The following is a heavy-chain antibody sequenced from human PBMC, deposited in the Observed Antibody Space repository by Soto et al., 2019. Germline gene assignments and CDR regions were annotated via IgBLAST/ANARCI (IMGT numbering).Heavy chain of an antibody. J-gene: IGHJ3*01. CDR3: ARTSSLAAAG. CDR2: IKQDGSDK. D-gene: IGHD6-13*01. V-gene: IGHV3-7*01. CDR1: GFTFSSSW. Sequence: EVQLVESGGGLVQPGGSLRLSCVASGFTFSSSWMSWVRQAPGKGLEWVVNIKQDGSDKYYVDSVEGRFTISRDNAKNSLYLQMNSLRAEDTAVYYCARTSSLAAAGWGQGTIVIVSS.